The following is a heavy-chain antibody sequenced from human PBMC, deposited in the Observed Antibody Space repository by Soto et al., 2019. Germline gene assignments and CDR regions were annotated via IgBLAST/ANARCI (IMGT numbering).Heavy chain of an antibody. J-gene: IGHJ6*02. CDR2: IYPGDSDI. V-gene: IGHV5-51*01. D-gene: IGHD3-9*01. Sequence: PGESLKISCKGSGYSFTTYWIGWVRQMPGKGLEWMGIIYPGDSDIRCRPSFQGQVTIPADKSISTAYLQWSSLKASDTATCYCARFGYILTGYSHVMDVCGQGTTVTVSS. CDR3: ARFGYILTGYSHVMDV. CDR1: GYSFTTYW.